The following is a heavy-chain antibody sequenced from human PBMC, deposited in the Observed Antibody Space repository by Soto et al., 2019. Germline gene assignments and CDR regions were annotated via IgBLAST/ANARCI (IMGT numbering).Heavy chain of an antibody. Sequence: GGSLRLSCAASGFTVSNNYMSWVRQAPGRGLEWVSIIYSGGSTYYADSVQGRFTISRDNSKNTLFLQMSSLRAEDTAVYYCAREGGGVYCSGGSCYGRYFDFWGQGTRVTVSS. CDR2: IYSGGST. V-gene: IGHV3-53*01. D-gene: IGHD2-15*01. J-gene: IGHJ4*02. CDR3: AREGGGVYCSGGSCYGRYFDF. CDR1: GFTVSNNY.